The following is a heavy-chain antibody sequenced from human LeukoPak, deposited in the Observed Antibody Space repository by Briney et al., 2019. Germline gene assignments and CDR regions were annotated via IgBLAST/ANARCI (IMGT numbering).Heavy chain of an antibody. V-gene: IGHV1-69*13. J-gene: IGHJ5*02. Sequence: SVKVSCKASGGTFSSYAISWVRQAPGQGLEWMGGIIPIFGTANYAQKFQGRVTITADESTSTAYMELSSLRSEDTAVYYCARSTSIAAPFDPWGQGTLVTVSS. CDR1: GGTFSSYA. CDR3: ARSTSIAAPFDP. CDR2: IIPIFGTA. D-gene: IGHD6-6*01.